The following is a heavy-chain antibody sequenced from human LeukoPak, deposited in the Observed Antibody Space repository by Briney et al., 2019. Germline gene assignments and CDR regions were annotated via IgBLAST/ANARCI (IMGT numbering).Heavy chain of an antibody. V-gene: IGHV1-2*02. CDR2: INPNSGDT. CDR1: GYTLTGCY. D-gene: IGHD2-15*01. CDR3: ARVCCSGGSCTSLFDH. J-gene: IGHJ4*02. Sequence: GASVKVSCKASGYTLTGCYMHWVRQAPGQGLEWMGWINPNSGDTNYAQKFQGRVTMTRDTSISTAYMELNRLRSDDTAVYYCARVCCSGGSCTSLFDHWGQGTLVIVSS.